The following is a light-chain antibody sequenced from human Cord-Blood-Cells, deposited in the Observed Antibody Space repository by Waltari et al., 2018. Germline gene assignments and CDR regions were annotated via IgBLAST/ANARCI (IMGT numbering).Light chain of an antibody. CDR1: SSDVGGYNY. CDR2: EVS. Sequence: QSALTQPPSASGSPGQPVTISCTGTSSDVGGYNYVSWYQQHPGKAPKLMIYEVSKRPSGVPDRFSGSKSGNTASLTVSGLQAEDEADYYCSSYAGSQRVFGGGTKLTVL. J-gene: IGLJ3*02. CDR3: SSYAGSQRV. V-gene: IGLV2-8*01.